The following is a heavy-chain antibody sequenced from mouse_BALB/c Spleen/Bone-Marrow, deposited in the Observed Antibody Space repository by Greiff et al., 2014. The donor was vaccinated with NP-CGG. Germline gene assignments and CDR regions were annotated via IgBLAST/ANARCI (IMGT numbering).Heavy chain of an antibody. D-gene: IGHD1-1*01. V-gene: IGHV14-3*02. Sequence: DVKLQESGAELVKPGASVKLSCTASGFNIKDTYMYWVKQRPEQGLEWIGRIDPANGNTKYDPKFQDKATITADTSSNTAYLQLSSLTSEDTAVYYCARYYYGSRLFAYWGQGTLVTVSA. CDR1: GFNIKDTY. CDR3: ARYYYGSRLFAY. J-gene: IGHJ3*01. CDR2: IDPANGNT.